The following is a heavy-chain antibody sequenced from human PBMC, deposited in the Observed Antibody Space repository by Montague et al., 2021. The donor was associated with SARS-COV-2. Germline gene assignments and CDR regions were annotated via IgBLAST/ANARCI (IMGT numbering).Heavy chain of an antibody. D-gene: IGHD5-18*01. CDR1: GGPISGSSDY. J-gene: IGHJ4*02. CDR3: ARREYSYGWGD. Sequence: SETLSLTCTVTGGPISGSSDYWGWIRQSPGKGLEWIASVDYSGNTYYSPPLKSRLTISVDTSKNQFSLKLNSVTAADTALYYCARREYSYGWGDWGQGTLVTVSS. CDR2: VDYSGNT. V-gene: IGHV4-39*01.